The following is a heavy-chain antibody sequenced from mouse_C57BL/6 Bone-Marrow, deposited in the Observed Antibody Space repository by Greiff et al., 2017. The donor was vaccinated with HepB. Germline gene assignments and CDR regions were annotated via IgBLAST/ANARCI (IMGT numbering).Heavy chain of an antibody. J-gene: IGHJ1*03. CDR3: ARDHYYGSTWYFEV. V-gene: IGHV1-55*01. Sequence: QVQLQQPGAELVKPGASVKMSCKASGYTFTSYWITWVKQRPGQGLEWIGDIYPGSGSTNYNEKFKSKATLTVDTSSSTAYMQLSSLTSEDSAVYYCARDHYYGSTWYFEVWGTGTTVTVSS. CDR1: GYTFTSYW. CDR2: IYPGSGST. D-gene: IGHD1-1*01.